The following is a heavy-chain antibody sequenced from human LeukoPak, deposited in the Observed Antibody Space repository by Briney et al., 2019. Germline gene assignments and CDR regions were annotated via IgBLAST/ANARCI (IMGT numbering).Heavy chain of an antibody. J-gene: IGHJ4*02. Sequence: GASVKVSCKASGYTFTSYGISWVRQAPGQGLEWMGWISAYNGNTNYAQKLQGRVTMTTDTSTSTAYMELSSLRSEDTAVYYCARAFMDYGGNPYYFDYWGQGTLVTVSS. CDR1: GYTFTSYG. CDR3: ARAFMDYGGNPYYFDY. D-gene: IGHD4-23*01. V-gene: IGHV1-18*01. CDR2: ISAYNGNT.